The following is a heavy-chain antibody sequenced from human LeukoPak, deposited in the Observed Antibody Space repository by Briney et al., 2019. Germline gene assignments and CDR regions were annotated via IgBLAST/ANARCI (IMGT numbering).Heavy chain of an antibody. V-gene: IGHV4-4*07. D-gene: IGHD2-15*01. CDR3: ARSYCSGGSCLNWFDP. CDR2: IYTSGST. J-gene: IGHJ5*02. CDR1: GDSISSYY. Sequence: PPETLSLTCTVSGDSISSYYWSWIRQPAGKGLEWIGRIYTSGSTNYNPSLKSRVTMSVDTSKNQFSLKLTSVTAADTAVYYCARSYCSGGSCLNWFDPWGLGTLVTVSS.